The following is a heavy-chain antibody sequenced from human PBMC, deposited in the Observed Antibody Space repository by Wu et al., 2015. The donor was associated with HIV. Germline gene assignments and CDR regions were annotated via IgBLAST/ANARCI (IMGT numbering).Heavy chain of an antibody. CDR1: GYTFTDHY. CDR3: ARALYGTLNDDAFDI. D-gene: IGHD1-26*01. J-gene: IGHJ3*02. V-gene: IGHV1-2*02. CDR2: INPNSGAT. Sequence: VQLVQSGAEVKKPGASVKVSCKASGYTFTDHYIHWLRQAPGQGLEWMGWINPNSGATNYAQEFQGRVTLTRDMTITTVYMDLTRLESGDTAVYFCARALYGTLNDDAFDIWGQGTMVTVSS.